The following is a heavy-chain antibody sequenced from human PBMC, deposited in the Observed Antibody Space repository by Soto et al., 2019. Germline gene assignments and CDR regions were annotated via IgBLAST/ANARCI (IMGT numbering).Heavy chain of an antibody. D-gene: IGHD1-26*01. CDR3: TTDSRTTLPEIRFDY. Sequence: GGSLRLSCAASGFPFSNAWINWVRQVPGKGLEWVGRVKSKTDGGSADYAAPVKGRFAVSRDDSKNIVCLQMNNLKIEDTGVYYCTTDSRTTLPEIRFDYWGHGTQVTVSS. CDR1: GFPFSNAW. J-gene: IGHJ4*01. CDR2: VKSKTDGGSA. V-gene: IGHV3-15*07.